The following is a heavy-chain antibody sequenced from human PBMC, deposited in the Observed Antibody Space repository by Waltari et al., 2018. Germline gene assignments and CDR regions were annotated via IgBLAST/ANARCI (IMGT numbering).Heavy chain of an antibody. V-gene: IGHV3-9*03. CDR2: SSWNSGSI. CDR1: GFTFDDYA. CDR3: AKAHDSSGFDY. Sequence: EVQLVESGGGLVQPGRSLRLSCAASGFTFDDYAMHWVRQAPGKGLEWVSGSSWNSGSIGYADSVKGRFTISRDNAKNSLYLQMNSLRAEDMALYYCAKAHDSSGFDYWGQGTLVTVSS. D-gene: IGHD6-19*01. J-gene: IGHJ4*02.